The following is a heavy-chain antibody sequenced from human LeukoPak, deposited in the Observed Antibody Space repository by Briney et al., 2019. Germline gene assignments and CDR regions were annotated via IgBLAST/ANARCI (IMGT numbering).Heavy chain of an antibody. Sequence: PGGSLRLSCAASGFTFINAWMNWVRQAPGKGLEWVGRIKSKTDGGTTDYAAPVKGRFTISRDDSKNTLYLQMNSLKTEDTAVYYCSTTYYYDSSEGYWGQGTLVTVSS. V-gene: IGHV3-15*07. CDR3: STTYYYDSSEGY. D-gene: IGHD3-22*01. J-gene: IGHJ4*02. CDR2: IKSKTDGGTT. CDR1: GFTFINAW.